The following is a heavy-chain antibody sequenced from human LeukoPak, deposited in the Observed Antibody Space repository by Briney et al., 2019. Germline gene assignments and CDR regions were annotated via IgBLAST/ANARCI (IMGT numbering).Heavy chain of an antibody. CDR2: INPSGSST. CDR1: RFTFSNYW. V-gene: IGHV3-74*01. Sequence: GGSLRLSCAASRFTFSNYWMHWVRQVPGKGLVWVSRINPSGSSTTYADSVKGRFTISRDNAKNMLYLQMDSLRAEDTGIYYCARSNQADDYWGQGTLVTVSS. D-gene: IGHD1-14*01. J-gene: IGHJ4*02. CDR3: ARSNQADDY.